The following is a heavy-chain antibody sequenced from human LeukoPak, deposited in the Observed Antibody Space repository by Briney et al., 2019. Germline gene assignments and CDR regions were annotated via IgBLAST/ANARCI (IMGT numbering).Heavy chain of an antibody. D-gene: IGHD3-22*01. CDR2: IYYSGST. V-gene: IGHV4-39*07. CDR1: GGSISSSSYY. Sequence: PSETLSLTCTVSGGSISSSSYYWGWIRQPPGKGLEWIGSIYYSGSTYYNPSLKSRVTISVDTSKNQFSLKLSSVTAADTAVYYCARVTLYYDSSGYYQGWFDPWGQGTLVTVSS. J-gene: IGHJ5*02. CDR3: ARVTLYYDSSGYYQGWFDP.